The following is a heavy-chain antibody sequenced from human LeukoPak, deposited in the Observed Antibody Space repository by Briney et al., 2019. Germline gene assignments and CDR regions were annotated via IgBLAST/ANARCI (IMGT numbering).Heavy chain of an antibody. J-gene: IGHJ4*02. CDR3: ARAPITSPFYFDY. CDR1: DSPLMNMA. D-gene: IGHD2-2*01. V-gene: IGHV3-20*04. CDR2: LIGVVGA. Sequence: PGRSLRLSCQPLDSPLMNMARAGSAKVQGRGWSGSLVLIGVVGAQAMQTLWGRFTISRDNAKNSLYLQMDSLRAEDTALYYCARAPITSPFYFDYWGQGTLVTVSS.